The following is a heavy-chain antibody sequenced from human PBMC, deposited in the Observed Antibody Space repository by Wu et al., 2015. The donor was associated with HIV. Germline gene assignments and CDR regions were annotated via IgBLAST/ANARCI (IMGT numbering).Heavy chain of an antibody. D-gene: IGHD2-21*01. CDR3: VTNLIVNPGYNWFDP. CDR2: FVPEDDET. V-gene: IGHV1-24*01. J-gene: IGHJ5*02. CDR1: RYTLVELA. Sequence: QVQLVQSGAEVRKPGASVKVSCKVSRYTLVELAIHWVRQAPGKGLEWMGGFVPEDDETIYAQKFQGRVIMTEDTSTDTAYMQLSNLRSEDTAVYYCVTNLIVNPGYNWFDPWGQGTLVTVSS.